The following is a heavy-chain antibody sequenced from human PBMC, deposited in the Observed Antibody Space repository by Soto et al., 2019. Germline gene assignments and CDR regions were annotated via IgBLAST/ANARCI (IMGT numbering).Heavy chain of an antibody. Sequence: GGSLRLSCAASGLTFGNYAMTWVRQAPGKGLERVSFISGGRGSTYYAESVKGRFTISRDNSKDTLYLQMNSLRAEDTAVYFCAKDRHGSDYNKLTSYYNPYFFDFWGQGSQVTVSS. J-gene: IGHJ4*02. D-gene: IGHD3-9*01. CDR3: AKDRHGSDYNKLTSYYNPYFFDF. V-gene: IGHV3-23*01. CDR1: GLTFGNYA. CDR2: ISGGRGST.